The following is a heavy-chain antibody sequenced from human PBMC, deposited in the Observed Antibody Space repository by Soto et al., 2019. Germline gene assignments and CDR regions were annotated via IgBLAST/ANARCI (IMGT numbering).Heavy chain of an antibody. CDR3: AREPATYCSGGSCYSDY. CDR1: GDTFSSYA. D-gene: IGHD2-15*01. CDR2: IIPIFGTA. V-gene: IGHV1-69*12. Sequence: QVQLVQSGAEVKKPGSSVKVSCKASGDTFSSYAISWVRQAPGQGLEWMGGIIPIFGTANYAQKFQGRVTITADESTSTAYMELSSLRSEDTAVYYCAREPATYCSGGSCYSDYWGQGTLVTVSS. J-gene: IGHJ4*02.